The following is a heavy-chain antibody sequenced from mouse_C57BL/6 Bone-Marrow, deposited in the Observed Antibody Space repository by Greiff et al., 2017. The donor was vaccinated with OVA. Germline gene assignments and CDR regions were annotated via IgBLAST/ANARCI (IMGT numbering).Heavy chain of an antibody. CDR3: ARPYYCRRLYYIDY. V-gene: IGHV5-17*01. D-gene: IGHD1-1*01. Sequence: EVKLVESGGGLVKPGGSLKLSCAASGFTFSDYGMHWVRQAPEKGLEWVAYISSGSSTIYSAATVTGRFTISRDNAKNTLFLHMTTQRSEDTDRYYCARPYYCRRLYYIDYWGQGTTLTVSS. J-gene: IGHJ2*01. CDR1: GFTFSDYG. CDR2: ISSGSSTI.